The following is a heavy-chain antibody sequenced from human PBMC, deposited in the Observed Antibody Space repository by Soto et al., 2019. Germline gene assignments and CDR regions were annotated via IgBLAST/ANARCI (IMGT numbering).Heavy chain of an antibody. Sequence: GESLKISCAASGFTFSSYAMSWVRQAPGKGLEWVSAISGSGGSTYYADSVKGRFTISRDNSKNTLCLQMNSLRAEDTAVYYCAKDRIAAAGICWFDPRGQGTLVTVSS. V-gene: IGHV3-23*01. CDR1: GFTFSSYA. CDR2: ISGSGGST. J-gene: IGHJ5*02. D-gene: IGHD6-13*01. CDR3: AKDRIAAAGICWFDP.